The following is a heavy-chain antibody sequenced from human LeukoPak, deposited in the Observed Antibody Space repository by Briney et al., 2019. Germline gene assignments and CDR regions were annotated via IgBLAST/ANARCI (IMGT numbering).Heavy chain of an antibody. D-gene: IGHD2-2*01. V-gene: IGHV1-69*05. CDR1: GYTFTSYG. CDR2: IIPIFGTA. J-gene: IGHJ4*02. CDR3: ASGQVRGIVVVPAASTRY. Sequence: SVKVSCKASGYTFTSYGISWVRQAPGQGLEWMGGIIPIFGTANYAQKFQGRVTITTDESTSTAYMELSSLRSEDTAVYYCASGQVRGIVVVPAASTRYWGQGTLVTVSS.